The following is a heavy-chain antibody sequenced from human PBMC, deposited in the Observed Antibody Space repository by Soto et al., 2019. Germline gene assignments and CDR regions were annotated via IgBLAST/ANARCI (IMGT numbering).Heavy chain of an antibody. CDR3: ARGMTRFYYDSSGYYPHYYGMDV. CDR2: ISSSSSTI. D-gene: IGHD3-22*01. CDR1: GFTFSSYS. V-gene: IGHV3-48*02. Sequence: SGGSLRLSCAASGFTFSSYSMNWVRQAPGKGLEWVSYISSSSSTIYYADSVKGRFTISRDNAKNSLYLQMNSLRDEDTAVYYCARGMTRFYYDSSGYYPHYYGMDVWGQGTTVTVSS. J-gene: IGHJ6*02.